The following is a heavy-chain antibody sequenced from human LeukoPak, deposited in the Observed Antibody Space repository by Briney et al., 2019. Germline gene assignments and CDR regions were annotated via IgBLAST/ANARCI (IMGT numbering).Heavy chain of an antibody. J-gene: IGHJ4*02. D-gene: IGHD3-10*01. V-gene: IGHV4-34*01. Sequence: SETLSLTCAVYGGSFSGYYWNWIRQPPGKGLEWIGEINHSGSTNYNPSLKSRVTISVDTSKNQFSLKLSSVTAADTAVYYCARGYKLLWFGESSYYFDYWGQGTLVTVSS. CDR1: GGSFSGYY. CDR3: ARGYKLLWFGESSYYFDY. CDR2: INHSGST.